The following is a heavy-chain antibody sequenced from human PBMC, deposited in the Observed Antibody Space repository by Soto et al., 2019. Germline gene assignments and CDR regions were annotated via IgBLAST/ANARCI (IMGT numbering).Heavy chain of an antibody. CDR1: SGSISSSNW. J-gene: IGHJ4*02. V-gene: IGHV4-4*02. Sequence: PSETLSLTCAVSSGSISSSNWWSWVRQPPGKGLEWIGEIYHSGSTYYNPSLKSRVTISVDTSKNQFSLKLSSVTAADTAVYYCARHGGYSYGYPFDYWGQGTLVTVSS. CDR3: ARHGGYSYGYPFDY. CDR2: IYHSGST. D-gene: IGHD5-18*01.